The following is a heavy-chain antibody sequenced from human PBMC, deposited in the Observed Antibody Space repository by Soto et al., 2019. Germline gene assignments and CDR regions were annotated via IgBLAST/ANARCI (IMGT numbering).Heavy chain of an antibody. D-gene: IGHD2-8*01. V-gene: IGHV1-2*04. J-gene: IGHJ6*02. Sequence: ASVKVSCKASGYSFTDYHIHWVRQAPGQGLEWLGRINPKSGGTSTAQKFQGWVTMTTDTSISTASMELTRLTSDDTAIYYCARGDSTDCSKGVCSFFYNHDMDVCGQGTTVTVYS. CDR1: GYSFTDYH. CDR3: ARGDSTDCSKGVCSFFYNHDMDV. CDR2: INPKSGGT.